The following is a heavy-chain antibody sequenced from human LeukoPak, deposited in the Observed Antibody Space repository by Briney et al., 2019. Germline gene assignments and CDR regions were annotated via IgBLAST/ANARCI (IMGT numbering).Heavy chain of an antibody. V-gene: IGHV4-59*08. CDR2: IDYRGTT. J-gene: IGHJ4*02. D-gene: IGHD6-19*01. CDR1: GGSISTYC. CDR3: ARHGGRSGWLDY. Sequence: SETLSLTCTVSGGSISTYCWTWIRQPPGKGLEWIGNIDYRGTTYYNPSLKSRLTISLDTFKDLFSLRLTSVTAADTAVYYCARHGGRSGWLDYWGQGALVTVSS.